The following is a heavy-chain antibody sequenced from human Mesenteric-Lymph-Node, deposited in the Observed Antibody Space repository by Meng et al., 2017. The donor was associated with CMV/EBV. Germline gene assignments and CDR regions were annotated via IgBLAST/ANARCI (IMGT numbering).Heavy chain of an antibody. CDR1: GFTFSSYG. CDR3: ARGYCSSTSCYYYYGMDV. Sequence: GESLKISCAASGFTFSSYGMHWVRQAPGKGLEWVSGINWNGGSTGYADSVKGRFTISRDNAKNSLYLQMNSLRAEDTALYYCARGYCSSTSCYYYYGMDVWGQGTTVTVSS. V-gene: IGHV3-20*04. D-gene: IGHD2-2*01. CDR2: INWNGGST. J-gene: IGHJ6*02.